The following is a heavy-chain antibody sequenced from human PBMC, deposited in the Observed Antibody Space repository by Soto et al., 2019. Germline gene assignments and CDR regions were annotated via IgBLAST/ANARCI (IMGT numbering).Heavy chain of an antibody. CDR3: AKRDVPHSTSNAYFYDH. CDR1: GFPFAPST. Sequence: EVQLLQSGGGLVQPGGSLTLSCGVSGFPFAPSTMSWVRQAPGKGLEWVSTISVSVGSTYSADSVQGRFAVSSDISDNALFLRMTSLTADDPAVYFCAKRDVPHSTSNAYFYDHWGRGVLVTGSS. J-gene: IGHJ4*02. V-gene: IGHV3-23*01. CDR2: ISVSVGST. D-gene: IGHD2-21*02.